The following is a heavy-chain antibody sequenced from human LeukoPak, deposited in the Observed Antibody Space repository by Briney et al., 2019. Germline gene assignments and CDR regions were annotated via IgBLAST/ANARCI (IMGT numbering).Heavy chain of an antibody. CDR2: ISGSGGST. J-gene: IGHJ4*02. CDR1: GFTVSSNY. CDR3: AGSSWSNELFDY. V-gene: IGHV3-23*01. D-gene: IGHD6-13*01. Sequence: GGSLRLSCAASGFTVSSNYMSWVRQAPGKGLEWVSAISGSGGSTYYADSVKGRFTISRDNSKNTLYLQMNSLRAEDTAVYYCAGSSWSNELFDYWGQGTLVTVSS.